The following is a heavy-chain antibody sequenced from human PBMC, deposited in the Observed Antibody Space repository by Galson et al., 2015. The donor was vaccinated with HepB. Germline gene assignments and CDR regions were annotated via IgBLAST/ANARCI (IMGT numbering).Heavy chain of an antibody. CDR2: ISSSSSYI. Sequence: SLRLSCAASGFTLRSYSMNWVRQAPGKGLEWVSSISSSSSYIYYADSVKGRFTISRDNAKKSLHLQMNSLRAEDTAVYYCARDEDSSSPSFDYWGQGTLVTVSS. CDR1: GFTLRSYS. D-gene: IGHD6-6*01. CDR3: ARDEDSSSPSFDY. J-gene: IGHJ4*02. V-gene: IGHV3-21*01.